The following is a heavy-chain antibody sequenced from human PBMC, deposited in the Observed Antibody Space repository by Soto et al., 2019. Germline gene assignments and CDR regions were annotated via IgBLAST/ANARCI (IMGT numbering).Heavy chain of an antibody. V-gene: IGHV4-31*03. CDR3: ARRAVVAVTGGLDNWLDP. CDR1: GGSISSGGYY. D-gene: IGHD2-21*01. J-gene: IGHJ5*02. CDR2: IYYSGST. Sequence: SETLSLTCTVSGGSISSGGYYWSWIRQHPGKGLEWIGYIYYSGSTYYNPSLKSRVTISVDTSKNQFSLKLSSVTAADTAVYWCARRAVVAVTGGLDNWLDPWGQGIVVTVSS.